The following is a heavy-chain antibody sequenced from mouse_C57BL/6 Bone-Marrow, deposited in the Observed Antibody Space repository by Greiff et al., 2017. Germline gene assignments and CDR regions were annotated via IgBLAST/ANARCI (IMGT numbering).Heavy chain of an antibody. CDR3: TSLLCLSD. J-gene: IGHJ3*01. V-gene: IGHV14-4*01. Sequence: EVKLVESGAELVRPGASVKLSCTASGFNIKDDYMHWVKQRPEQGLEWIGWIDPENGDTEYASKFQGKATITADTSSNTAYLQLSSLTSEDTAVYYCTSLLCLSDWGQGALVTVSA. CDR1: GFNIKDDY. D-gene: IGHD2-2*01. CDR2: IDPENGDT.